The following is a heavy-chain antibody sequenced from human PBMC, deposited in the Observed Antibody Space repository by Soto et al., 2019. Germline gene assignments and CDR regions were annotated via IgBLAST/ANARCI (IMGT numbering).Heavy chain of an antibody. V-gene: IGHV3-21*06. Sequence: GGSLRLSCEASGFTFTRYSMNWVRQAPGKGLEWVSSISSTTNYIYYGDSMKGRFTISRDNAKNSPYLEMNSLRAEDTAVYYCARESEDLTSNFDYWGQGTLVTVSS. CDR2: ISSTTNYI. J-gene: IGHJ4*02. CDR1: GFTFTRYS. CDR3: ARESEDLTSNFDY.